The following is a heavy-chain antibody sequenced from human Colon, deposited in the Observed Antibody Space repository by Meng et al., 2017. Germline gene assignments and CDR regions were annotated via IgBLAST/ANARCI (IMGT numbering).Heavy chain of an antibody. CDR3: AKGMGIISWSFDY. CDR2: ISYDGANI. V-gene: IGHV3-30*04. J-gene: IGHJ4*02. Sequence: GESLKISCAASGFTFSTYAMHWVRQAPGKGLEWVALISYDGANIYYADSVKGRFTISRDNSENTLYLQMNSLRVEDTAVYYCAKGMGIISWSFDYWGQGKRVNGAS. D-gene: IGHD6-13*01. CDR1: GFTFSTYA.